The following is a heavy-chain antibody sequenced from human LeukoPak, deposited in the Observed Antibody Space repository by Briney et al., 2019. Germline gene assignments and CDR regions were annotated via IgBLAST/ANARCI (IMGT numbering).Heavy chain of an antibody. CDR2: ISYDGSNK. Sequence: GGSLRLSCAASGFTFSSYGMHWVRQAPGKGLEWVAVISYDGSNKYYADSVKGRFTISRDNSKNTLYLQMNSLRAEDTAVYYCAKDNGYDYVWGSYRYPNWFDPWGQGTLVTVSS. CDR3: AKDNGYDYVWGSYRYPNWFDP. D-gene: IGHD3-16*02. J-gene: IGHJ5*02. V-gene: IGHV3-30*18. CDR1: GFTFSSYG.